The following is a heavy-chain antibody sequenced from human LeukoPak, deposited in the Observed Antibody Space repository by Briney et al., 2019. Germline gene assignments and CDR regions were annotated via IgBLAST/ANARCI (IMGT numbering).Heavy chain of an antibody. CDR3: AKDSRLTMIVVVTADAIDI. J-gene: IGHJ3*02. CDR2: ISGSGGST. D-gene: IGHD3-22*01. V-gene: IGHV3-23*01. Sequence: GGSLRLSCGASGFTFSSHGMNWVRQAPGKGLEWVSAISGSGGSTYYADSVKGRFTISRDNSKNTLYLQMNSLRAEDTAVYYCAKDSRLTMIVVVTADAIDIWGQGTMVTVSS. CDR1: GFTFSSHG.